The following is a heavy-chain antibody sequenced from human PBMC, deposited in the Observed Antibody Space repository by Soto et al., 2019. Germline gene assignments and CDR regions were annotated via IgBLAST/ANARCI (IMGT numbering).Heavy chain of an antibody. Sequence: ASVKVSCKASGGTFSSYTISWVRQAPGQGLEWMGRIIPILGIANYAQKFQGRVTITADKSTSTAYMELSSLRSEDTAVYYCAREAWRFGSDYWGQGTLVTVSS. CDR3: AREAWRFGSDY. D-gene: IGHD3-10*01. V-gene: IGHV1-69*04. CDR2: IIPILGIA. J-gene: IGHJ4*02. CDR1: GGTFSSYT.